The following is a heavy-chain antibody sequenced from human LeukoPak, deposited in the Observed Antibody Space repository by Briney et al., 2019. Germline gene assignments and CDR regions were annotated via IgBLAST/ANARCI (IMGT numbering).Heavy chain of an antibody. CDR1: GGTFSSYA. V-gene: IGHV1-69*05. D-gene: IGHD5-18*01. CDR2: IIPIFGTA. Sequence: SVKVSCKASGGTFSSYAIRWVRQAPGQGLEWMGRIIPIFGTANYAQKLQGRVTMTTDTSTSTAYMELRSLRSDDAAVYYCARVGGYSYGLERYYYYMDVWGKGTTVTVSS. J-gene: IGHJ6*03. CDR3: ARVGGYSYGLERYYYYMDV.